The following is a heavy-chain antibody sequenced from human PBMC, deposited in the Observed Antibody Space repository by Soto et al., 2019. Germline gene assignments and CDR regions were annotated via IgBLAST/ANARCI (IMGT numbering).Heavy chain of an antibody. Sequence: QVQLVESGGGVVQPGRSLRLCCAASGFTFSSYGMHWVRQAPGKGLEWVAVISYDGSNKYYADSVKGRFTISRDNSKNPLYLQMNSLRAEDTAVYYCARETGYYPHDDYWGQGTLVTVSS. CDR3: ARETGYYPHDDY. J-gene: IGHJ4*02. V-gene: IGHV3-30*03. D-gene: IGHD3-9*01. CDR1: GFTFSSYG. CDR2: ISYDGSNK.